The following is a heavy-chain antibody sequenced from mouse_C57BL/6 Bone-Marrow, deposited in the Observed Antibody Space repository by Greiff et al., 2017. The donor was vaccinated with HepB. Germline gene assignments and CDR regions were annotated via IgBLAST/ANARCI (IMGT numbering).Heavy chain of an antibody. J-gene: IGHJ2*01. V-gene: IGHV1-18*01. D-gene: IGHD1-1*01. Sequence: EVKLQQSGPELVKPGASVKIPCKASGYTFTDYNMDWVKQSHGKSLEWIGDINPNNGGTIYNQKFKGKATLTVDKSSSTAYMELRSLTSEDTAVYYCARLPLFYYGSSYYFDYWGQGTTLTVSS. CDR1: GYTFTDYN. CDR3: ARLPLFYYGSSYYFDY. CDR2: INPNNGGT.